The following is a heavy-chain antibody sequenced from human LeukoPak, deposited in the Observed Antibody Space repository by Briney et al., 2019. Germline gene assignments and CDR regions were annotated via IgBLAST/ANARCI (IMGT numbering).Heavy chain of an antibody. CDR2: IYYSGST. D-gene: IGHD2/OR15-2a*01. J-gene: IGHJ4*02. Sequence: SETLSLTCTVSGGSISSGDYYWSWIRQPPGRGLEWIGYIYYSGSTYYNPSLKSRVTISVDTSKDQFSLKLSSVTAADTAVYYCARAAFYEDYWGQGTLVTVSS. V-gene: IGHV4-30-4*08. CDR1: GGSISSGDYY. CDR3: ARAAFYEDY.